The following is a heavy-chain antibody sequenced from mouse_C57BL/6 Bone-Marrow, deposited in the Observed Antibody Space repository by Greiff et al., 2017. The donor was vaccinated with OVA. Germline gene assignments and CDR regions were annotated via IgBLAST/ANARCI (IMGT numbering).Heavy chain of an antibody. CDR1: GYSITSGYY. D-gene: IGHD1-1*01. CDR3: ARVGYYGRGDMDY. V-gene: IGHV3-6*01. J-gene: IGHJ4*01. CDR2: ISYDGSN. Sequence: EVQLQQSGPGLVKPSQSLSLTCSVTGYSITSGYYWNWIRQFPGNKLEWMGYISYDGSNNYNPSLKNRISITRDTSKNQFFLKLNSVTTEDTATYYCARVGYYGRGDMDYWGQGTSVTVSS.